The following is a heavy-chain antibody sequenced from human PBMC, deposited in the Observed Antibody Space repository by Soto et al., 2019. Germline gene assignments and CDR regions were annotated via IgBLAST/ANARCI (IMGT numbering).Heavy chain of an antibody. CDR2: INQDGRKK. Sequence: PGGSLRLSCAASGFSFSNYWMSWVRQAPGKGLEWVANINQDGRKKFYVDSVKGRFTISRDNAKKSLHLQMNSLRADDTAVYYCARDAYYDESNGYFDSWGQGT. CDR1: GFSFSNYW. J-gene: IGHJ4*02. V-gene: IGHV3-7*03. D-gene: IGHD3-22*01. CDR3: ARDAYYDESNGYFDS.